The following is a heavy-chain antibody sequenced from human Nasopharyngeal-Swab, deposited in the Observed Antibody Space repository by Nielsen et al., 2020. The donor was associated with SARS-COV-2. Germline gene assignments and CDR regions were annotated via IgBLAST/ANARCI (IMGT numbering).Heavy chain of an antibody. CDR2: VNYRGSV. J-gene: IGHJ4*02. CDR1: GGSFSGYS. CDR3: ARGQLPDYGVPLDY. D-gene: IGHD4-17*01. Sequence: GSLRLSCAVYGGSFSGYSCNWIRQPPGKGLEWIGQVNYRGSVKYNPSLESRVTISVDTSKNQFALKVNSVTAADTAVYYCARGQLPDYGVPLDYWGQGNLVTVSS. V-gene: IGHV4-34*01.